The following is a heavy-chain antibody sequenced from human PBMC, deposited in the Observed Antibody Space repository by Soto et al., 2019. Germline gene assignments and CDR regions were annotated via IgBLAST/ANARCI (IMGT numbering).Heavy chain of an antibody. CDR3: ARTRREWELLVNFDY. V-gene: IGHV3-48*03. Sequence: GGSLRLSCAASGFTFSSYEMNWVRQAPGKGLEWVSYISSSVSTIYYADSVKGRFTISRDNAKNSLYLQMNSLRAEDTAVYYCARTRREWELLVNFDYWGQGTLVTVSS. CDR2: ISSSVSTI. CDR1: GFTFSSYE. J-gene: IGHJ4*02. D-gene: IGHD1-26*01.